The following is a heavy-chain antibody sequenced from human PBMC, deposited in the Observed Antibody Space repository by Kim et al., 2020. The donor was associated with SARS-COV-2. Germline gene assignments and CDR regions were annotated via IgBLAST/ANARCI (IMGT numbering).Heavy chain of an antibody. CDR3: ARGLGVAVAGGGFDA. D-gene: IGHD6-19*01. J-gene: IGHJ5*02. V-gene: IGHV1-3*01. Sequence: FRGRVTITRDTAANTAYMELTSLTSADTSVYYCARGLGVAVAGGGFDAWGQGTLVTVSS.